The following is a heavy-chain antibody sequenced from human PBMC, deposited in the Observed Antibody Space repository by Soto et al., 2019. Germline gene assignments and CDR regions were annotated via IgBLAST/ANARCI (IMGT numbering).Heavy chain of an antibody. V-gene: IGHV4-38-2*01. D-gene: IGHD5-18*01. CDR2: MYHSGST. CDR1: GHSISSGFYY. J-gene: IGHJ4*02. Sequence: PSDTLSLTCAVSGHSISSGFYYWGWIRQPPGKGLEWIGSMYHSGSTYYNPSLKSRVTMSVDTSKNQLSLKLTSLTAADTAVYYCARYGYSYSMRFFDKWGQGTRVTV. CDR3: ARYGYSYSMRFFDK.